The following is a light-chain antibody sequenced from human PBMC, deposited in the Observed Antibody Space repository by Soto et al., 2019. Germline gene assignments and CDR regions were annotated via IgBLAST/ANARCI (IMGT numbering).Light chain of an antibody. J-gene: IGLJ1*01. Sequence: QLVLTQSPSASASLGASVKLTCTLSSGHSSYAIAWHQQQPEKGPRYLMKLNSDGSHYKGGGIPDCFSGSSSGAERYLTISSLQSEDEADYYCQTWGTGIQVFGTGTKVTVL. CDR3: QTWGTGIQV. CDR1: SGHSSYA. CDR2: LNSDGSH. V-gene: IGLV4-69*01.